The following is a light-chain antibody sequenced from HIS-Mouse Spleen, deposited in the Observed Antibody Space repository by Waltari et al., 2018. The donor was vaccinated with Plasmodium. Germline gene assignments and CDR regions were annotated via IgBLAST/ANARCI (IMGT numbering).Light chain of an antibody. Sequence: EIVMMQSPATLSVSPGERATLSCRASQSVSSNLAWYQQKPGQAPRLLIYGASTRATGIPARFSGSGSGTEFTLTISSLQSEDFATYYCQQANSFPLTFGGGTKVEIK. V-gene: IGKV3-15*01. J-gene: IGKJ4*01. CDR3: QQANSFPLT. CDR2: GAS. CDR1: QSVSSN.